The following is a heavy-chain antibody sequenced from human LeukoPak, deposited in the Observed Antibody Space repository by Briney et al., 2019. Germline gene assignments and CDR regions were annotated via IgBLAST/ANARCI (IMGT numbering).Heavy chain of an antibody. Sequence: SETLSLTCAVYGGSFSGYYWSWIRQPPGRGLEWIGEINHSGSTNYNPSLKSRVTISVDTSKNQFSLKLSSVTAADTAVYYCARSPPAITMIVVANKQRAFDIWGQGTMVTVSS. CDR2: INHSGST. J-gene: IGHJ3*02. CDR1: GGSFSGYY. CDR3: ARSPPAITMIVVANKQRAFDI. V-gene: IGHV4-34*01. D-gene: IGHD3-22*01.